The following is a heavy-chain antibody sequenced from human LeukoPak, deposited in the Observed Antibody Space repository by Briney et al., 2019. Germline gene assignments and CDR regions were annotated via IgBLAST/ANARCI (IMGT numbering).Heavy chain of an antibody. CDR2: INPNSGDT. D-gene: IGHD1-14*01. V-gene: IGHV1-2*06. Sequence: ASVKVSCKASGYTFTAYYMHWVRQAPGQGLEWVGRINPNSGDTNYAQKFQGRVTMTRDTSISTVYMELTGLRSDDTAVYYCARDVSGISSATDTFDMWSQGTVVTVSS. CDR3: ARDVSGISSATDTFDM. CDR1: GYTFTAYY. J-gene: IGHJ3*02.